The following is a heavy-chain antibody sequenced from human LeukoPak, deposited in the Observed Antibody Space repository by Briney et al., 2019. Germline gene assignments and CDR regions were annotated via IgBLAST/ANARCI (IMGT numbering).Heavy chain of an antibody. Sequence: ASVKVSCKASGYTFTSYGISWVRQAPGQGLEWMGWISAYNGNTNYAQKLQGRVTMTTDTSTSTAYMELRSPRSDDTAVYYCARTEYTMIVVLGAFDIWGQGTMVTVSS. CDR3: ARTEYTMIVVLGAFDI. CDR2: ISAYNGNT. V-gene: IGHV1-18*01. D-gene: IGHD3-22*01. CDR1: GYTFTSYG. J-gene: IGHJ3*02.